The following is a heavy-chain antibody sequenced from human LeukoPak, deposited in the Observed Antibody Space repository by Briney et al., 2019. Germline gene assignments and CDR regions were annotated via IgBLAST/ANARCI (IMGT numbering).Heavy chain of an antibody. J-gene: IGHJ5*02. CDR3: ARVGTDLASRFDP. Sequence: PSETLSLTCTVSGGSISSYYWSWIRQPPGKGLEWIGYIYYSGSTNYNPSLKSRVTISVDTSKNQFSLKLSSVIAADTAVYYCARVGTDLASRFDPWGQGTLVTVSS. D-gene: IGHD2-8*02. V-gene: IGHV4-59*01. CDR1: GGSISSYY. CDR2: IYYSGST.